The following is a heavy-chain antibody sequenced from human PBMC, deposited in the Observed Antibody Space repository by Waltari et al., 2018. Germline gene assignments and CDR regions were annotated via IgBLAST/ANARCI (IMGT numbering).Heavy chain of an antibody. CDR1: GYSISSGYY. CDR3: ARHEGSSGCPTCQYDGGVGY. V-gene: IGHV4-38-2*01. J-gene: IGHJ4*02. Sequence: QVQLQESGPGLVKPSETLSLTCAVSGYSISSGYYWGWIRQPPGQGLEWIGSIYHSGSTYYNPSLKSRVTISVDTSKNQFSLKLSSVTAADTAVYYCARHEGSSGCPTCQYDGGVGYWGQGTLVTVSS. D-gene: IGHD6-19*01. CDR2: IYHSGST.